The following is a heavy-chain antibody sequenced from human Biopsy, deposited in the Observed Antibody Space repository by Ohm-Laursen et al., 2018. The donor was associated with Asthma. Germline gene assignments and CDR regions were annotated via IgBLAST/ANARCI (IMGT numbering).Heavy chain of an antibody. Sequence: SLRLSCAATGFTFDNYTMHWVRQAPGKGLEWVTIISYDGRNTYYADSVEGRFTISRDNSKNTLFLQMSSLRAEDTGVEDGARGGRKGEEEEGREGGGKG. CDR2: ISYDGRNT. CDR3: ARGGRKGEEEEGREG. D-gene: IGHD1-26*01. CDR1: GFTFDNYT. V-gene: IGHV3-30*04. J-gene: IGHJ6*03.